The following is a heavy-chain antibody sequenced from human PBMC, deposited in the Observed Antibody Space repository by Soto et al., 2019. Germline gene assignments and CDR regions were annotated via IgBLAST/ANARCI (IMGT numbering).Heavy chain of an antibody. J-gene: IGHJ4*02. V-gene: IGHV3-33*01. CDR3: ARDPNPSEGYSGSFFDY. CDR1: GFTFSSYG. D-gene: IGHD1-26*01. CDR2: IWYDGSNK. Sequence: PGGSLRLSCAASGFTFSSYGMHWVRQAPGKGLEWVAVIWYDGSNKYYADSVKGRFTISRDNSKNTLYLQMNSLRAEDTAVYYCARDPNPSEGYSGSFFDYWGQGTLVTVSS.